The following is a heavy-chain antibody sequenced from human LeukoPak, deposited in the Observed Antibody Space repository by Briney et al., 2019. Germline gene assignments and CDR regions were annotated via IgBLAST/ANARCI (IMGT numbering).Heavy chain of an antibody. CDR3: ARSLSHTAMAVLY. V-gene: IGHV3-21*06. J-gene: IGHJ4*02. CDR2: INSGSSYI. Sequence: GGSLRLSCAASGFTFSSYGMSWVRQAPGKGLEWVSCINSGSSYIYYADSVKGRFTISRDNAKNSLYLQMNSLRAEDTAVYYCARSLSHTAMAVLYWGQGTLVIVSS. CDR1: GFTFSSYG. D-gene: IGHD5-18*01.